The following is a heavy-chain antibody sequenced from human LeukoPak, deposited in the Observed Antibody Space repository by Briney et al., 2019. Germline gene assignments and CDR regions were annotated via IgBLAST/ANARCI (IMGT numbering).Heavy chain of an antibody. CDR2: TYYRSKWYN. J-gene: IGHJ3*02. CDR3: ARGTTRMLDI. D-gene: IGHD4-11*01. CDR1: GDSVSSNSAT. V-gene: IGHV6-1*01. Sequence: SQTLSLTCAISGDSVSSNSATWNWIRQSPSRGLEWLERTYYRSKWYNDCAISVESRITINPDTSKNQFSLQLNSVTPEDTAVYYCARGTTRMLDIWGQGTMVAVSS.